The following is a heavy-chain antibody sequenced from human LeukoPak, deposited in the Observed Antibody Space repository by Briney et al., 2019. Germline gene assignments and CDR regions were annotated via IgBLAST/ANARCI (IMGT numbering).Heavy chain of an antibody. CDR2: MNPNSGNT. CDR1: GYTFTSYD. CDR3: ARGRARYGMDV. J-gene: IGHJ6*02. Sequence: ASVKVSCKAYGYTFTSYDINWLRQATGQGLEWMGWMNPNSGNTVYTQRFQGRVTMTRNTSTSTAYMELSNLRSEDTAVYYCARGRARYGMDVWGQGTTVTVSS. V-gene: IGHV1-8*01.